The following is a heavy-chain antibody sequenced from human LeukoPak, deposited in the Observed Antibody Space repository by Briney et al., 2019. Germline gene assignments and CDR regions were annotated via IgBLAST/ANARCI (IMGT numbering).Heavy chain of an antibody. CDR2: IIPIFGTA. Sequence: SVKVSCKASGGTFSSYAISWVRQAPGQGLEWMGGIIPIFGTANYAQKFQGRVTITADESTSTAYMELSGLRSEDTAVYYCARVKPSYCSSTSCYRGDFDYWGQGTLVTVSS. CDR3: ARVKPSYCSSTSCYRGDFDY. J-gene: IGHJ4*02. D-gene: IGHD2-2*01. V-gene: IGHV1-69*13. CDR1: GGTFSSYA.